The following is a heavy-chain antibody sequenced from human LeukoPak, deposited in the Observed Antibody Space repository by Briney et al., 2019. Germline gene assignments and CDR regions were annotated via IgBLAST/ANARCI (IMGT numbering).Heavy chain of an antibody. J-gene: IGHJ4*02. V-gene: IGHV4-39*01. Sequence: SETLSLTCTVSGGSISSSSYYRGWIRQPPGKGLEWIGSIYYSGSTYYNPSLKSRVTISVDTSKNQFSLKLSSVSAADTAVYYCARLPSGWGHPSFDYWGQGTLVTVSS. CDR2: IYYSGST. CDR1: GGSISSSSYY. D-gene: IGHD6-19*01. CDR3: ARLPSGWGHPSFDY.